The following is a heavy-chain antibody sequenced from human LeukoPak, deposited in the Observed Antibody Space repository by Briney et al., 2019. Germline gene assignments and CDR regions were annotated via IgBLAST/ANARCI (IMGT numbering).Heavy chain of an antibody. J-gene: IGHJ5*02. CDR3: ARAARGDIVVVPAARGIDP. Sequence: GGSLRLSCAASGFTFSSYAMSWVRQAPGKGLEWVSAISGSGGSTYYADSVKGRFTISRDNSKNTLYLQMNSLRAEDTAVYYCARAARGDIVVVPAARGIDPWGQGTLVTVSS. CDR1: GFTFSSYA. V-gene: IGHV3-23*01. CDR2: ISGSGGST. D-gene: IGHD2-2*01.